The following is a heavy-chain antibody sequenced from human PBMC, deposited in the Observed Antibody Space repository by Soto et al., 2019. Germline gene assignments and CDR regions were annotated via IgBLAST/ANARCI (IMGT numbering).Heavy chain of an antibody. CDR2: INHSGST. Sequence: SETLSLTCAVYGGSFSGYYWSWIRQPPGKGLEWIGEINHSGSTNYNPSLKSRVTISVDTSKNQFSLKLSSVTAADTAVYYCATTRRIAARNFDYWGQGTLVTVSS. CDR3: ATTRRIAARNFDY. D-gene: IGHD6-6*01. V-gene: IGHV4-34*01. J-gene: IGHJ4*02. CDR1: GGSFSGYY.